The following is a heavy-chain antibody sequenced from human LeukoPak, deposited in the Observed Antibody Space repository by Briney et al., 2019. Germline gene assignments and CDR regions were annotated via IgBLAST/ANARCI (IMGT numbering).Heavy chain of an antibody. J-gene: IGHJ4*02. D-gene: IGHD3-16*01. CDR2: IYYSGST. CDR1: GGSISSNSYY. V-gene: IGHV4-39*01. CDR3: ARLSRGLASLINN. Sequence: SETLSLTCAVSGGSISSNSYYWGWIRQPPGKGLEWIGSIYYSGSTYYNPSLKSRVTISVDTSENQFSLKLSSVTAADSAVYYCARLSRGLASLINNWGQGTLVTVSS.